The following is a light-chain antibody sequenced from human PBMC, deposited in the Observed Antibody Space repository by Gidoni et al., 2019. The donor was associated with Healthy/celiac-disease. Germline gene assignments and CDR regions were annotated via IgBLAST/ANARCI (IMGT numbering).Light chain of an antibody. CDR3: MQALQTLPT. CDR2: LGS. J-gene: IGKJ5*01. Sequence: DIVMTQSPLSLPVTPGEPASISCRSSQSLLHSNGYNYLDWYLQKPGQSPQLLIYLGSNRASGVPDRFSGSGSGTDFTLKLSRVEAEDVGVYYCMQALQTLPTFGQGTRLEIK. CDR1: QSLLHSNGYNY. V-gene: IGKV2-28*01.